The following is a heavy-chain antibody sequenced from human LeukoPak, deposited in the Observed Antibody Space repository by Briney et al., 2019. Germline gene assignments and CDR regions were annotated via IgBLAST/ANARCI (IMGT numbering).Heavy chain of an antibody. CDR2: INHSGST. Sequence: PSETLSLTCAVYGGSFSGYYWSWIRQPPGKGLEWIGEINHSGSTNYNPPLKSRVTVSMDTSQNQFSLKLISLTAADTAMYYCARHRYSARYHDFDYWGQGTLVSVSS. D-gene: IGHD1-26*01. CDR3: ARHRYSARYHDFDY. CDR1: GGSFSGYY. J-gene: IGHJ4*02. V-gene: IGHV4-34*01.